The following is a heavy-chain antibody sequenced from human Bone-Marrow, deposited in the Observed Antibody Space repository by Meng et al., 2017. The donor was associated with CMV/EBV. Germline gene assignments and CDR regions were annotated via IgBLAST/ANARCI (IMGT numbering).Heavy chain of an antibody. V-gene: IGHV1-69*02. Sequence: SVKVSCKASGGTFSSYTISWVRQAPGQGLEWMGRIIPILGIANYAQKFQGRVTITADKSTSTAYMELSSLRSEDTAVYYCARVGAGLSPPFAYWGQGQLVHVYS. J-gene: IGHJ4*02. CDR3: ARVGAGLSPPFAY. CDR1: GGTFSSYT. D-gene: IGHD1-26*01. CDR2: IIPILGIA.